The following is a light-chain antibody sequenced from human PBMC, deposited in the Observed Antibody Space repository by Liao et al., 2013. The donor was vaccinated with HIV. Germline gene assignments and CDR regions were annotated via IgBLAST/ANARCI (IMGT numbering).Light chain of an antibody. CDR1: KLGDKY. CDR2: QDT. J-gene: IGLJ1*01. V-gene: IGLV3-1*01. Sequence: SYDLTQPPSISVSPGQTASITCSGDKLGDKYAYWYQQRPGQSPVLVIYQDTKRPSGISERFSGSNSGNTATLTISGAQAMDEGDYYCQAWDRGMGVFGTGTKVTV. CDR3: QAWDRGMGV.